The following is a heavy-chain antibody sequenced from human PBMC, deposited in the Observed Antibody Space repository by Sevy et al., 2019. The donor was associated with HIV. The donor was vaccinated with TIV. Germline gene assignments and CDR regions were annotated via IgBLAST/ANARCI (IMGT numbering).Heavy chain of an antibody. V-gene: IGHV3-21*01. D-gene: IGHD3-16*02. CDR3: ARAPIRFGGVIVSSYYYYGMDV. Sequence: GGSLRLSCAASGFTFSSYSMSWVRQAPGKGLEWVSSISSSSSYIYYADSVKGRFTISRDNAKNSLYLQMNSLRAEDTAVYYCARAPIRFGGVIVSSYYYYGMDVWGQGTTVTVSS. CDR2: ISSSSSYI. J-gene: IGHJ6*02. CDR1: GFTFSSYS.